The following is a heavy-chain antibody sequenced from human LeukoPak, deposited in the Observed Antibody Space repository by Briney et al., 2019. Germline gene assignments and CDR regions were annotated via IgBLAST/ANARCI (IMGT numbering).Heavy chain of an antibody. V-gene: IGHV3-21*01. CDR3: ARDKLLTPSYYYDSSGYYAFDI. CDR2: ISSSSSYI. J-gene: IGHJ3*02. Sequence: PGGSLRLSCAASGFTFSSYSMNWVRQAPGKGLEWVSSISSSSSYIYYADSVKGRFTISRDNAKNSLYLQMNSLRAEDTAVYYCARDKLLTPSYYYDSSGYYAFDIWGQGTMVTVSS. D-gene: IGHD3-22*01. CDR1: GFTFSSYS.